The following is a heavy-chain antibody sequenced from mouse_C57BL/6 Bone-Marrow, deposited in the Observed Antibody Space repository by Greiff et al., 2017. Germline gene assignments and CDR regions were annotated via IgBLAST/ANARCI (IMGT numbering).Heavy chain of an antibody. J-gene: IGHJ3*01. V-gene: IGHV2-2*01. CDR2: IWSGGST. CDR3: ARYQLAWFAY. D-gene: IGHD4-1*02. Sequence: QVQLKESGPGLVQPSQSLSITCTVSGFSLTSYGVHWVRQSPGKGLEWLGVIWSGGSTDYNAAFISRLSISKDNSKSQVFFKMNSLQADDTAIYYCARYQLAWFAYWGQGTLVTVSA. CDR1: GFSLTSYG.